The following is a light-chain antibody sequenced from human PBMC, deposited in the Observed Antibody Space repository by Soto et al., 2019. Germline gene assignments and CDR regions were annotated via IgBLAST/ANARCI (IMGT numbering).Light chain of an antibody. CDR2: GAS. V-gene: IGKV3-20*01. CDR1: QSVSSSL. J-gene: IGKJ3*01. Sequence: EIVLTQSPGTLSLSPGERATLSCRASQSVSSSLLAWYQQKPGQAPRLLISGASIRATGIPDRFSGSGSGTDFTLTISRLEPEDFAVYYCQQYGGSPPFTFGPGTKVDI. CDR3: QQYGGSPPFT.